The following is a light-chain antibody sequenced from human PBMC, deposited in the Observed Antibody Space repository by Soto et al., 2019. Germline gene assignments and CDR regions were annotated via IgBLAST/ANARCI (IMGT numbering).Light chain of an antibody. CDR3: QQSYSSPWT. V-gene: IGKV1-39*01. CDR2: AAS. CDR1: QTISTY. J-gene: IGKJ1*01. Sequence: DIQMTQSPSSLSASIGDRVTITCRASQTISTYLNWYQQQPGKAPKLLIYAASTLQSGVPSRFSGSGSGTDFTLTISSLQPEDFAIYCCQQSYSSPWTFGQATKVEIK.